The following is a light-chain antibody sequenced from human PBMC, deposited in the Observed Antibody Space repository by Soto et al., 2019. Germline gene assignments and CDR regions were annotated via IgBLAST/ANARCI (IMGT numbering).Light chain of an antibody. CDR2: DTS. Sequence: ESVLKQSPATVSLSPGERGTLSCRASQSVSKYLAWYQQKPGQAPRLLMYDTSNRAPGIPARFSGSGSGTDFTLTINSLEPEDFAVYFCQQRSKFLWTFGQGTKVEI. CDR1: QSVSKY. J-gene: IGKJ1*01. CDR3: QQRSKFLWT. V-gene: IGKV3-11*01.